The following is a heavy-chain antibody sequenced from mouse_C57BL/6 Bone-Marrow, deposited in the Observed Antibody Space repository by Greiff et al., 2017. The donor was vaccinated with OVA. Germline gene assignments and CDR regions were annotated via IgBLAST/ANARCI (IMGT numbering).Heavy chain of an antibody. Sequence: VQLQQPGAALVRPGTSVTLSCKASGYTFTSYWMHWVTQRPGQGLELIGVIDPSYSYTNYNQTFKCKATLTVDTSSSTAYMQLSSLTSEDSAVYYCARGGFLLWDYWGQGTTLTVSS. CDR3: ARGGFLLWDY. J-gene: IGHJ2*01. CDR1: GYTFTSYW. D-gene: IGHD2-1*01. CDR2: IDPSYSYT. V-gene: IGHV1-59*01.